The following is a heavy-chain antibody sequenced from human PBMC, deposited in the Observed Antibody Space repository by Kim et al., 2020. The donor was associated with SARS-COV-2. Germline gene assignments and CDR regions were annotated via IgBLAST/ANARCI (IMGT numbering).Heavy chain of an antibody. CDR3: ARHMYKPGTTGDYFDT. CDR2: IYHSGTT. Sequence: SETLSLTCDVSTFSISTDYYWAWVRQPPGKGLECIGSIYHSGTTYYNPSLKSRVTISIDTSKNQFYLNLSSVTAADTAVYYCARHMYKPGTTGDYFDTWGRGTLVTVSS. D-gene: IGHD1-7*01. J-gene: IGHJ5*02. CDR1: TFSISTDYY. V-gene: IGHV4-38-2*01.